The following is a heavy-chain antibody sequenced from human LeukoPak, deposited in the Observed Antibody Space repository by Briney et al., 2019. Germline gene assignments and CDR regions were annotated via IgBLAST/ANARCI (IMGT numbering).Heavy chain of an antibody. D-gene: IGHD3-3*01. J-gene: IGHJ4*02. CDR2: IYYSGST. CDR1: GGSISSYY. Sequence: SETLSLTCTVPGGSISSYYWGWIRQPPGKGLEWIGSIYYSGSTYYNPSLKSRVTISVDTSKNQFSLKLSSVTAADTAVYYWARSQITIFGVAIDSLYYFDYWGQGTLVTVSS. V-gene: IGHV4-39*01. CDR3: ARSQITIFGVAIDSLYYFDY.